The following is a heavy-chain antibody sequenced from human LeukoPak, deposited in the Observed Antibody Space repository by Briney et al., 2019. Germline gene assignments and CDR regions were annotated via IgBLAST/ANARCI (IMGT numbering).Heavy chain of an antibody. CDR1: GYTFTGYY. CDR2: INPNSGGT. Sequence: ASVKVSCKASGYTFTGYYMHWVRQAPGQGLEWMGWINPNSGGTNYAQKFQGRVTMTRDTSISTAYMELSRLRSDDTAVYYCARDSGFLEWLFPPPNWFHPWGQGTLVTVSS. CDR3: ARDSGFLEWLFPPPNWFHP. D-gene: IGHD3-3*01. J-gene: IGHJ5*02. V-gene: IGHV1-2*02.